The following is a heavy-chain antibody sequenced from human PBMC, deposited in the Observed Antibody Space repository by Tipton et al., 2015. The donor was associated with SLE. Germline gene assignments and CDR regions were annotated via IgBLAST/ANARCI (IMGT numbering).Heavy chain of an antibody. Sequence: TLSLTCAVYGGSFSGYYWSWIRQPPGKGLEWIGEINHSGSTNYNPSLKSRVTISVDTSKNQFSLKLSSVTAADTAVYYYARRIAAAGTAYNWFDPWGQGTLVTVSS. V-gene: IGHV4-34*01. CDR3: ARRIAAAGTAYNWFDP. CDR2: INHSGST. D-gene: IGHD6-13*01. J-gene: IGHJ5*02. CDR1: GGSFSGYY.